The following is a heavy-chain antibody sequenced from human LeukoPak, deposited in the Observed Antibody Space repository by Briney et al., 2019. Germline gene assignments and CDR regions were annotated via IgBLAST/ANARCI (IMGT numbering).Heavy chain of an antibody. J-gene: IGHJ5*02. CDR1: GFTFDDYA. CDR3: ARGGSSHNNWFDP. Sequence: GGSLRLSCAASGFTFDDYAMHWVRQAPGKGLEWVSGISWNSGSIAYADSVKGRFTISRDNAKNSLYLQMNSLRAEDTAVYYCARGGSSHNNWFDPWGQGTLVTVSS. V-gene: IGHV3-9*01. D-gene: IGHD2-2*01. CDR2: ISWNSGSI.